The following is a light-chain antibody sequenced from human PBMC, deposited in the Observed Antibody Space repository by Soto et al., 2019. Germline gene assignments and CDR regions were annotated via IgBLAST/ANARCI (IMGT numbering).Light chain of an antibody. V-gene: IGLV2-14*01. CDR2: EVT. CDR3: SSYTGGNPSDV. J-gene: IGLJ1*01. CDR1: TSDVGGYNY. Sequence: QSALTQPASVSGSPGQSITISCTGTTSDVGGYNYVSWFQQYPGKAPKLKIYEVTIRPSGVSDRFAGSKSGNTASRTVSGLQAEDEADYYCSSYTGGNPSDVFGTGTKVTVL.